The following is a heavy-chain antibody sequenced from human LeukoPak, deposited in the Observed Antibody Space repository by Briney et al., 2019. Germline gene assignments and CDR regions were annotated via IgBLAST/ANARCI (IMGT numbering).Heavy chain of an antibody. V-gene: IGHV3-23*01. CDR1: GFTFSSYA. D-gene: IGHD4-17*01. CDR2: ISGSGGST. Sequence: GGSLRLSCAASGFTFSSYAMSWVRQAPGKGLEWVSAISGSGGSTYYADSVKGRFTISRDNSKNTLYLQMNSLRAEDTAVYYCAKDRGYGDYGDYYYGMDVWGQGTTVTVSS. J-gene: IGHJ6*02. CDR3: AKDRGYGDYGDYYYGMDV.